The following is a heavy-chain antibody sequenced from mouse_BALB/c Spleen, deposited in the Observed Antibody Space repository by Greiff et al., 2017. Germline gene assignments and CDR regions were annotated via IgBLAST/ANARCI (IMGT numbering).Heavy chain of an antibody. V-gene: IGHV5-6-5*01. D-gene: IGHD1-1*01. CDR1: GFTFSSYA. CDR3: ARDGITTVVDYYAMDY. J-gene: IGHJ4*01. Sequence: DVKVEESGGGLVKPGGSLKLSCAASGFTFSSYAMSWVRQTPEKRLEWVASISSGGSTYYPDSVKGRFTISRDNARNILYLQMSSLRSEDTAMYYCARDGITTVVDYYAMDYWGQGTSVTVSS. CDR2: ISSGGST.